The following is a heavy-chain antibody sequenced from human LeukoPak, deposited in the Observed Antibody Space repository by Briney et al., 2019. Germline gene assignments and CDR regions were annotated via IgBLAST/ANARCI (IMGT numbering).Heavy chain of an antibody. CDR2: TRNRANSYTT. Sequence: GGSLRLSCAASGFTLSDHYMDWVRQAPGKGLEWVGRTRNRANSYTTEYAASVKGRFSISRDHSKNSLYLQMNSLKTEDTAVYYCARGTFGGAYDYWGQGTLVTVSS. D-gene: IGHD3-16*01. CDR3: ARGTFGGAYDY. CDR1: GFTLSDHY. V-gene: IGHV3-72*01. J-gene: IGHJ4*02.